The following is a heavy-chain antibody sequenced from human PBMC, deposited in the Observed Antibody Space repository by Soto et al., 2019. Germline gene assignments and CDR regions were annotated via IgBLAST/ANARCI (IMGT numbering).Heavy chain of an antibody. V-gene: IGHV4-59*01. CDR1: GGSISSYS. CDR2: VYDTGST. J-gene: IGHJ4*02. CDR3: ARDYSGSGSYYNYFDY. D-gene: IGHD3-10*01. Sequence: PSETLSLTCSVSGGSISSYSWSWIRQPPGKGLEWIGYVYDTGSTDYNPSLKSRGTISLDTSRNHFSLRLSSVTAADTAVYYCARDYSGSGSYYNYFDYWGPGTLVT.